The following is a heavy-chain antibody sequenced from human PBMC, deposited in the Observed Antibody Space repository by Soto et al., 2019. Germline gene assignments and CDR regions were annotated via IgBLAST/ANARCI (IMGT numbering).Heavy chain of an antibody. D-gene: IGHD5-12*01. CDR1: GGSISSYY. V-gene: IGHV4-59*08. Sequence: SETLSLTCTVSGGSISSYYGSWIRQPPGKGLEWIGYIYYSGGTNYNLSLKSRVTISVDTSKNQFSLKLSSVTAADTAVYYCARSIGYSGYNPDAFDIWGQGTMVTVSS. J-gene: IGHJ3*02. CDR2: IYYSGGT. CDR3: ARSIGYSGYNPDAFDI.